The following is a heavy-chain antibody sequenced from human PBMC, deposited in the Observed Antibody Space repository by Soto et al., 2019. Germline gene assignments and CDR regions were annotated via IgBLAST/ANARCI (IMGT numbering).Heavy chain of an antibody. J-gene: IGHJ4*02. CDR3: AIPPQEVAATLPFDY. Sequence: QLQLVECGGGLVKPGGSLRLSCAASGFTFSDYYMSWIRQAPGKGLEWVSYISSSGSTIYYADSVKGRFTISRDNAKNSLYLQMNSLRAEDTAVYYCAIPPQEVAATLPFDYWGQGTLVTVSS. V-gene: IGHV3-11*01. CDR1: GFTFSDYY. CDR2: ISSSGSTI. D-gene: IGHD2-15*01.